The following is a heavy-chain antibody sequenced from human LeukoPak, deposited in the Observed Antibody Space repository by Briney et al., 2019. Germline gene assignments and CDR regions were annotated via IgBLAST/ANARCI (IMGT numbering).Heavy chain of an antibody. J-gene: IGHJ4*02. CDR3: ARSWNDSFDY. D-gene: IGHD1-1*01. V-gene: IGHV4-30-4*01. Sequence: SETLSVTCTVSGGSISSGDYYWSWIRQPPGKGLEWIGYIYYSGSTYYNPSLKSRVTISVDTSKNQFSLKLSSVTAADTAVYYCARSWNDSFDYWGQGTLVTVSS. CDR1: GGSISSGDYY. CDR2: IYYSGST.